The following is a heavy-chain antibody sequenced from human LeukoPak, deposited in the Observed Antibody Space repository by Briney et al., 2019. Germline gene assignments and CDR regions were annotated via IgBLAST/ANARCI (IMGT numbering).Heavy chain of an antibody. J-gene: IGHJ3*02. Sequence: GESLRLTCAVSGFHFATYWMTWVRQAPGKGLEWVANIKQDGSDKNYVDSVKGRFTISRDNAKKLLYLQMNSLRAEDTAVYYCARDLPDVLTGYSDLAFDIWGKGTMVTVSS. CDR3: ARDLPDVLTGYSDLAFDI. CDR2: IKQDGSDK. CDR1: GFHFATYW. D-gene: IGHD3-9*01. V-gene: IGHV3-7*03.